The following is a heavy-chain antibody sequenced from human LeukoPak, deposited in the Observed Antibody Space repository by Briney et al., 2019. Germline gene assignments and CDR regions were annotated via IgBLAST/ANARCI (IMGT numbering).Heavy chain of an antibody. V-gene: IGHV4-4*07. CDR1: GGSISSYY. D-gene: IGHD3-9*01. CDR3: ARDSGVLRYFDWSGFDP. Sequence: SETLSLTCTVSGGSISSYYWSWIRQPAGKGLEWIGRIYTSGSTYYNPSLKSRVTISVDTSKNQFSLKLSSVTAADTAVYYCARDSGVLRYFDWSGFDPWGQGTLVTVSS. J-gene: IGHJ5*02. CDR2: IYTSGST.